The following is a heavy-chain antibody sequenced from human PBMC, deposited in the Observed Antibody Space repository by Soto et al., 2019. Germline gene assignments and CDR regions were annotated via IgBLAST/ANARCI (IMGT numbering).Heavy chain of an antibody. CDR3: ARHEPRKSVTNSY. D-gene: IGHD2-8*01. CDR2: IDPSDSYI. V-gene: IGHV5-10-1*01. Sequence: GESLKISCQGSGYSFTSSWITWVRQMPGKGLEWMGRIDPSDSYINYSPSFEGHVTISADKSINTAYLQWSSLTASDTAIYYCARHEPRKSVTNSYWGQGTLVTDSS. CDR1: GYSFTSSW. J-gene: IGHJ4*01.